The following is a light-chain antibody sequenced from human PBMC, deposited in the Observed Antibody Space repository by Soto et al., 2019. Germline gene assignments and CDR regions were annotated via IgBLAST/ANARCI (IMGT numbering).Light chain of an antibody. V-gene: IGLV2-14*01. CDR1: SSDVGGYNY. J-gene: IGLJ3*02. CDR2: EVS. CDR3: SSYTRYRVLV. Sequence: QSALTQPASVSGSPGQSITISCTGTSSDVGGYNYVSWYQHHPGKAPKLMIYEVSNRPSGVSNRFSGSKSGNTASLTISGLQAEDEADYYCSSYTRYRVLVFGGGTKVTVL.